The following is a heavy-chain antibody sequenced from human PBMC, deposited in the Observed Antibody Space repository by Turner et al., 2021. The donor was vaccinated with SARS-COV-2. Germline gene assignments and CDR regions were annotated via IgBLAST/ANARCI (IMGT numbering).Heavy chain of an antibody. V-gene: IGHV4-59*08. J-gene: IGHJ6*02. CDR3: ATQRVNLFGTTYYYYGMDV. CDR2: IYYSGST. CDR1: GGSISSYY. Sequence: QVQLQESGPGLVKPSETLSLTCTVSGGSISSYYWSWIRQPPGKGLEWIGYIYYSGSTYYNPSLQSRVTISVDTSKNQFSLKLSSVTAADTAVYYCATQRVNLFGTTYYYYGMDVWGQGTTVTVSS. D-gene: IGHD1-7*01.